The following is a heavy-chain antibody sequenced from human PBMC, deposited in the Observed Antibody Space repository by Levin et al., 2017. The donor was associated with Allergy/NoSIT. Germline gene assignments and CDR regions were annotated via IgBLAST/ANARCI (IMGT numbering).Heavy chain of an antibody. CDR2: IYYSGST. D-gene: IGHD2-2*01. CDR1: GGSISSGGYY. J-gene: IGHJ4*02. Sequence: SETLSLTCTVSGGSISSGGYYWSWIRQHPGKGLEWIGYIYYSGSTYYNPSLKSRVTISVDTSKNQFSLKLSSVTAADTAVYYCARAPCSSTSCYATIDYWGQGTLVTVSS. V-gene: IGHV4-31*03. CDR3: ARAPCSSTSCYATIDY.